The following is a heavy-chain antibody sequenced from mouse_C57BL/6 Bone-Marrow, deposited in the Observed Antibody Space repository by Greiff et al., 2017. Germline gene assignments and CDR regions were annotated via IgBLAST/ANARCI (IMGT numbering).Heavy chain of an antibody. CDR2: IYPRSGNT. J-gene: IGHJ3*01. CDR3: ARSGDYDGFAY. Sequence: QVQLQQSGAELARPGASVKLSCKASGYTFTSYGISWVKQRTGQGLEWIGEIYPRSGNTYYNEKFKGKATLTADNSSSTAYMELRSLTSEDSAVYFCARSGDYDGFAYWGQGTLVTVSA. D-gene: IGHD2-4*01. CDR1: GYTFTSYG. V-gene: IGHV1-81*01.